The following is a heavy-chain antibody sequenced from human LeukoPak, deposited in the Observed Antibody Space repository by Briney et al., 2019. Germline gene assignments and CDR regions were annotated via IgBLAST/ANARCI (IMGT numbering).Heavy chain of an antibody. J-gene: IGHJ4*02. D-gene: IGHD1-26*01. CDR1: GYSISSGYY. CDR2: IYHSGST. CDR3: ARGAYSGSRSVDY. Sequence: SETLSLTCTVSGYSISSGYYWGWIRQPPGQGLEWIGSIYHSGSTYYNPSLKSRVTISVDTSKNQFSLKLSSGTAADTAVYYCARGAYSGSRSVDYWGQGTLVTVSS. V-gene: IGHV4-38-2*02.